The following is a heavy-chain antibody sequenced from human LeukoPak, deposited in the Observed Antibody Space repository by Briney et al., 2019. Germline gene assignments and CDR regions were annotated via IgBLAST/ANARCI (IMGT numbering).Heavy chain of an antibody. Sequence: PSETLSLTCTVSGDSISSTSSFWGWIRQPPGKGLEWIGNIYHSGSTYYNPSLKSRVTISVDTSKNQFSLKQTSVTAADTAIYSCAGLTLYGEGFDNWGQGALVTVSS. D-gene: IGHD4/OR15-4a*01. J-gene: IGHJ4*02. CDR3: AGLTLYGEGFDN. CDR2: IYHSGST. CDR1: GDSISSTSSF. V-gene: IGHV4-39*01.